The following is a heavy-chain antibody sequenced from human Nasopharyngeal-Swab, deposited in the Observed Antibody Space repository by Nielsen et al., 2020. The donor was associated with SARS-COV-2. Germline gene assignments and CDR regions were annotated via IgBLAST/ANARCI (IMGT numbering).Heavy chain of an antibody. CDR1: GFTFSGYG. CDR3: ARDRLLGPTPSNWYFDL. V-gene: IGHV3-33*08. Sequence: GGSLRLSCATSGFTFSGYGMHWVRQAPGKGLEWVALIWYDGSNKLYADSVKGRFPISRDQSKNSLYLLMNSLTAEDTAVYYCARDRLLGPTPSNWYFDLWGRGTLVTVSS. D-gene: IGHD1-26*01. J-gene: IGHJ2*01. CDR2: IWYDGSNK.